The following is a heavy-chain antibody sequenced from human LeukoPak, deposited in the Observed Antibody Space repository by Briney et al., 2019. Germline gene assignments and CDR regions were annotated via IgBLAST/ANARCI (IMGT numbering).Heavy chain of an antibody. CDR2: ITTSGGST. J-gene: IGHJ2*01. Sequence: PGGSLRLSCAASGFTFSTYAMSWVRQAPGKGLEWVSAITTSGGSTYYADSVKGRFTISRDNSKNTLYLQMNSLRAEDTAVYYCARYDYGDYVFPYFDLWGRGTLVTVSS. CDR3: ARYDYGDYVFPYFDL. CDR1: GFTFSTYA. V-gene: IGHV3-23*01. D-gene: IGHD4-17*01.